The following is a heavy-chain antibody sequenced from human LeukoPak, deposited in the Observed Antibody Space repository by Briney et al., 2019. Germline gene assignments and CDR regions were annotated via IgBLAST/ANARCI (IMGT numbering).Heavy chain of an antibody. D-gene: IGHD5-18*01. CDR3: ARDLGTAMVTGDY. J-gene: IGHJ4*02. CDR2: INPNSGGT. V-gene: IGHV1-2*02. Sequence: ASVKVSCKASGYTFTTYDINWVRQATGQGLEWMGWINPNSGGTNYAQKFQGRVTMTRDTSISTAYMELSRLRSDDTAVYYCARDLGTAMVTGDYWGQGTLVTVSS. CDR1: GYTFTTYD.